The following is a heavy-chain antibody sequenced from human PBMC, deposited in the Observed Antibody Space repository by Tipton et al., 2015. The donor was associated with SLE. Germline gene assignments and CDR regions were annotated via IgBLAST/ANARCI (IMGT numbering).Heavy chain of an antibody. D-gene: IGHD3-10*01. CDR2: IIPILGIA. CDR1: GGTFSSYA. V-gene: IGHV1-69*04. CDR3: AREVKRLRVQGAQGWFDP. J-gene: IGHJ5*02. Sequence: QSGPEVKKPGSSVKVSCKASGGTFSSYAISWVRQAPGQGLEWMGGIIPILGIANYAQKFQGRVTITADKSTSTAYMELSSLRSEDTAVYYCAREVKRLRVQGAQGWFDPWGQGTLVTVSS.